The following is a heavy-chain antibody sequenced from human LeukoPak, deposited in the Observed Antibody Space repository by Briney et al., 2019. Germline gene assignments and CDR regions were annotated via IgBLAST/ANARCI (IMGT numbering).Heavy chain of an antibody. V-gene: IGHV3-30*03. D-gene: IGHD3-9*01. Sequence: GRSLRLSCAASGFTFSSYGMPWVRQAPGKGLEWVAVISYDGSNKYYADSVKGRFTISRDNSKNTLYLQMNSLRAEDTAVYYCARGPEERYYDILIGYYNRVGYYYYYGMDVWGQGTTVTVSS. CDR2: ISYDGSNK. CDR3: ARGPEERYYDILIGYYNRVGYYYYYGMDV. CDR1: GFTFSSYG. J-gene: IGHJ6*02.